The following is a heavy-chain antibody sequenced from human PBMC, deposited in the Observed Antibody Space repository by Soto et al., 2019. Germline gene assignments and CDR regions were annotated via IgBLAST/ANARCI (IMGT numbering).Heavy chain of an antibody. CDR3: ARQGYCSNTACYTVDY. CDR2: IYPGDSNT. Sequence: GESLKISCTGSGHSFTNYWIGWVRQMPGKGLEWMGIIYPGDSNTRYSPSFQGQVTISADKSISTAYLQWSSLKASDTAMYFCARQGYCSNTACYTVDYWGQGTLVTVSS. CDR1: GHSFTNYW. V-gene: IGHV5-51*01. D-gene: IGHD2-2*02. J-gene: IGHJ4*02.